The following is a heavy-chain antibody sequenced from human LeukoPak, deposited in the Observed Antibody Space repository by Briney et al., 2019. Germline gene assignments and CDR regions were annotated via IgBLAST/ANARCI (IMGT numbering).Heavy chain of an antibody. D-gene: IGHD3-10*01. Sequence: GGSLRLSCEASGFTFSSYDMYWVRQSPGKGLEWVSLIGSAGDTYYPDSMKGRFTISRENAKNSLYLQMNSLRVGDTAVYYCARGYYGSADFWGQGTLVTVSS. V-gene: IGHV3-13*04. CDR3: ARGYYGSADF. CDR1: GFTFSSYD. J-gene: IGHJ4*02. CDR2: IGSAGDT.